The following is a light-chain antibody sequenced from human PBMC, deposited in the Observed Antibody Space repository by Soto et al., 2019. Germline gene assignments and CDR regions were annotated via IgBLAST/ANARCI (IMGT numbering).Light chain of an antibody. V-gene: IGKV3-20*01. Sequence: EIVLTQSPGTLSLSPGERATLSCRASQGVASRSLACYQQKPGQAPRLLIYDASTRATGIPDRFSGSGSGTDFTLTISRLEPEDFAVYYCQQYGSSLRTFGQGTKVDIK. CDR3: QQYGSSLRT. CDR1: QGVASRS. J-gene: IGKJ1*01. CDR2: DAS.